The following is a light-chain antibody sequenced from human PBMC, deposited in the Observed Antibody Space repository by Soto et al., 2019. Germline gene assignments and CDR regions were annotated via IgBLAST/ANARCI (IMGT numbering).Light chain of an antibody. CDR1: QRVNSN. J-gene: IGKJ1*01. Sequence: EIVLTQSPVTLSVSPGERATLSCRASQRVNSNLAWYQQKPGQAPRLLIYGASTRATGLPARFSGSGSATEFTLTISSLQSEDFPVYYCQQYNNWPRTFGQGTKVDIK. V-gene: IGKV3-15*01. CDR2: GAS. CDR3: QQYNNWPRT.